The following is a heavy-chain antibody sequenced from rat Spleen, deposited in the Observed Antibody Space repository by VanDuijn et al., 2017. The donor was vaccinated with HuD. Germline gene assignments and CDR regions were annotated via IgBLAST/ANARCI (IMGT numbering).Heavy chain of an antibody. V-gene: IGHV5-20*01. CDR2: ISYDGGST. CDR1: GFTFSDYY. Sequence: EVQLVESGGGLVQPGRSLKLSCAASGFTFSDYYMAWVRQAPTKGLEWVASISYDGGSTYYRDSVKGRFTISRDNAKSSLYLQMDSLRSEDTATYYCTTFITTKPGDYWGQGVMVTVSS. CDR3: TTFITTKPGDY. J-gene: IGHJ2*01. D-gene: IGHD1-10*01.